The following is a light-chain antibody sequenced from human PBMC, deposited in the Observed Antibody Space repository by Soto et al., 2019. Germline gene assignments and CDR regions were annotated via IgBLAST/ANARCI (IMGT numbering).Light chain of an antibody. Sequence: EVVLTQSPATLSVSPGERATLSCRASQTVGSNLAWYQHKPGQAPRLLISGVSTRATGVLARFGGSGSGTEFALTISRLEPEDFAVYYCQQYGSSGTFGQGTKVEIK. J-gene: IGKJ1*01. V-gene: IGKV3-15*01. CDR3: QQYGSSGT. CDR1: QTVGSN. CDR2: GVS.